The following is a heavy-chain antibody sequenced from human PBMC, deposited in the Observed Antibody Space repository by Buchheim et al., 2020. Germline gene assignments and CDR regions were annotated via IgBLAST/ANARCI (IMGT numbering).Heavy chain of an antibody. D-gene: IGHD2-8*02. V-gene: IGHV3-30*04. CDR2: ISYDGSNK. CDR1: GFTFSSYA. J-gene: IGHJ4*02. CDR3: AKDAYCTGGVCYIFDY. Sequence: QVQLVESGGGVVQPGRSPRLSCAASGFTFSSYAMHWVRQAPGKGLEWVAVISYDGSNKYYADSVKGRFTISRDNSKNTLYLQMNSLRAEDTAVYYCAKDAYCTGGVCYIFDYWGQGTL.